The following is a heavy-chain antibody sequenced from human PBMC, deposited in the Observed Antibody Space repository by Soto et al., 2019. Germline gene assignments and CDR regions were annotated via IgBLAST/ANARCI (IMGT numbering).Heavy chain of an antibody. CDR1: GFTFSSYG. V-gene: IGHV3-30*03. CDR3: ALIRNYDAFDI. CDR2: ISYDGTSK. Sequence: VQLVVSGGGLVKPGGSLRLSCAASGFTFSSYGMHWVRQGPGKGLEWVAVISYDGTSKYYADSVKGRFTISRDNSKNTLYLQMNSLRAEDTAVYYCALIRNYDAFDIWGQGTMVTVSS. J-gene: IGHJ3*02. D-gene: IGHD1-1*01.